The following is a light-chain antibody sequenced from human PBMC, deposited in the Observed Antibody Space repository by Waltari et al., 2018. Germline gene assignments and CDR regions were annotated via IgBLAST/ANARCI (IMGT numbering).Light chain of an antibody. V-gene: IGKV3-20*01. Sequence: EIVLTQSPGTLSLSPGGSATLSCRTSQRVTRALAWYQQKPRQAPRLLIYGASNRATGIPDRFSGSGSGTDFSLTISSLEPEDFAVYYCQHYLRLPVTFGQGTKVEVK. J-gene: IGKJ1*01. CDR2: GAS. CDR3: QHYLRLPVT. CDR1: QRVTRA.